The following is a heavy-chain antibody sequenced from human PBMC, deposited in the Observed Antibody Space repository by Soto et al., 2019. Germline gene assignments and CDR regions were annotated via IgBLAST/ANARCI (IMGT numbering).Heavy chain of an antibody. Sequence: QVQLVGSGGGVLQPGRSLRLSCAASGFTFSSYAMHWVRQAPGKGLEWVAVISYDGGNKYYADSVKGRFTISRDNSKNTLYLQMNSLTAEDTAVYYCARVRSSGWYYYYYGMDVWGQGTTVTVSS. CDR3: ARVRSSGWYYYYYGMDV. CDR1: GFTFSSYA. V-gene: IGHV3-30-3*01. D-gene: IGHD6-19*01. CDR2: ISYDGGNK. J-gene: IGHJ6*02.